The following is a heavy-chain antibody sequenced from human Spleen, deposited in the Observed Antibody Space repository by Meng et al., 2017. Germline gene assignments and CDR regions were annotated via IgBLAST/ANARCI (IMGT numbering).Heavy chain of an antibody. CDR1: GGSASRYY. J-gene: IGHJ4*02. CDR3: ARGMSYSDAAGAY. CDR2: IDLSGRT. D-gene: IGHD3-22*01. V-gene: IGHV4-34*01. Sequence: VLLQQWCAGLLTLAETLSLSSGVDGGSASRYYSSWIRQPPGKGLEWIGEIDLSGRTNYNPSLRSRLTLSVDTSQNHFSLKLTSVTAADTAVYYCARGMSYSDAAGAYWGQGTLVTVAS.